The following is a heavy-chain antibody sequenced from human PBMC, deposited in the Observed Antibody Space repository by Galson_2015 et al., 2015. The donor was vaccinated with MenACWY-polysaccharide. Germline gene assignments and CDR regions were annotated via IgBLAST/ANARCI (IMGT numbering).Heavy chain of an antibody. V-gene: IGHV3-23*01. CDR1: LFTLIINT. CDR3: AKANSGGICTSGWACWFDP. J-gene: IGHJ5*02. D-gene: IGHD2-15*01. Sequence: SPKPPHPTTLFTLIINTNIFSSQAPGKGLEWVSAISGSGPLHSYADSVKGRFTISRDNSKNMVYLQMNSLRAEDTAIYYCAKANSGGICTSGWACWFDPWGQGPWSSSPQ. CDR2: ISGSGPLH.